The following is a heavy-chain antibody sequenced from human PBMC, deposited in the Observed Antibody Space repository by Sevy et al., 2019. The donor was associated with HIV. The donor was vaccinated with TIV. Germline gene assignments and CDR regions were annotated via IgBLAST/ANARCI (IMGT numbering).Heavy chain of an antibody. CDR2: MSPNSGNT. V-gene: IGHV1-8*01. D-gene: IGHD7-27*01. J-gene: IGHJ4*02. CDR1: GYTFTSFD. Sequence: ASVKVSCKASGYTFTSFDINWVRQATGQGLAGMGWMSPNSGNTGYAQKFQGRVTMTRNTSISTAYMELSSLRSEDMAVYYCARGRLTGIGFDYWGQGTLVTVSS. CDR3: ARGRLTGIGFDY.